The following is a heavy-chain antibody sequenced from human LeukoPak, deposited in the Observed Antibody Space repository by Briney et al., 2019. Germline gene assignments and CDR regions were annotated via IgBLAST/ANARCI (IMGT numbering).Heavy chain of an antibody. D-gene: IGHD2-2*01. V-gene: IGHV7-4-1*02. CDR1: GYTFTSYA. Sequence: ASVKVSCKASGYTFTSYAMNWVRQAPGQGLEWMGWINTNTGNPTYAQGFTGRFVFSLDTSVSTAYLQISSLKAEDTAVYYCARGSYCSSTSCYPYYYYGMDVWGQGTTVTVSS. J-gene: IGHJ6*02. CDR2: INTNTGNP. CDR3: ARGSYCSSTSCYPYYYYGMDV.